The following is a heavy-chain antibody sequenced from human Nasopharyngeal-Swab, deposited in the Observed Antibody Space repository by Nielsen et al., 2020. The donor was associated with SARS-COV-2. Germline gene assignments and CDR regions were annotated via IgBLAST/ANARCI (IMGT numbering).Heavy chain of an antibody. J-gene: IGHJ6*02. CDR3: ASSPAAAGTVYYYYGMDV. CDR2: ISSSSSYI. CDR1: GFTLSSYS. V-gene: IGHV3-21*01. Sequence: GGSLRLSCAASGFTLSSYSMNWVRQAPGKGLEWVSSISSSSSYIYYADSVKGRFTISRDNAKNSLYLQMNSLRAEDTAVYYCASSPAAAGTVYYYYGMDVWGQGTTVTVSS. D-gene: IGHD6-13*01.